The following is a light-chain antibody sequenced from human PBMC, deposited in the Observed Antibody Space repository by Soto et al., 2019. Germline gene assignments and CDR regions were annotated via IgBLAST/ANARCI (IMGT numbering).Light chain of an antibody. J-gene: IGKJ1*01. Sequence: IVMTQSPGTLAVSPGERASLSCRASQGIMTNLAWYHQKPGQAPRPLIFGASTRATGVPARFSGSGSGTEFTLTISSLQSADFGVYYCQQYYTWPRGTFGQGTKVDIK. CDR1: QGIMTN. CDR2: GAS. CDR3: QQYYTWPRGT. V-gene: IGKV3-15*01.